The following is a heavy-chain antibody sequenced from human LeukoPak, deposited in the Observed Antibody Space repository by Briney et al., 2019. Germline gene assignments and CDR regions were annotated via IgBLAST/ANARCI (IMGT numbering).Heavy chain of an antibody. J-gene: IGHJ5*02. CDR3: ARHPNQPSNTRGTLFDP. V-gene: IGHV4-39*01. D-gene: IGHD2-2*01. CDR2: IYYTGGT. Sequence: SETLSLTCIVSGSSISGTTYYWGWIRQPPGKELEWIGSIYYTGGTYYNPSLKTRVTISLDTSKNQFSLNLTSVTAADTAAYYCARHPNQPSNTRGTLFDPWGQGTLVTVSS. CDR1: GSSISGTTYY.